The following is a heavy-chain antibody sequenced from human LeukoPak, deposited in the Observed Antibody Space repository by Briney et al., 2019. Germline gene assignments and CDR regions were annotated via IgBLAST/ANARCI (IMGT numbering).Heavy chain of an antibody. CDR3: ARSGWAYCGGDCSWAFDI. J-gene: IGHJ3*02. CDR1: GYSISSGYY. Sequence: PSETLSLTCSVSGYSISSGYYWGWIRQPPGKGLEWIGSMYYRGSTDYSPSLKSRVTVSVDTTKNQFSLKLSSVTPEDTAVYYCARSGWAYCGGDCSWAFDIWGQGTMVTVSS. CDR2: MYYRGST. V-gene: IGHV4-38-2*02. D-gene: IGHD2-21*02.